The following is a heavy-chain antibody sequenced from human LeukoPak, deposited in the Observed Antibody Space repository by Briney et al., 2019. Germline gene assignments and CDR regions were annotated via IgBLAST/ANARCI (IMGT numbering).Heavy chain of an antibody. J-gene: IGHJ4*02. CDR3: ARQYIVGATGSDY. D-gene: IGHD1-26*01. CDR2: IYPGDSDT. Sequence: RGESLQISCQGSGYSFTSYWIGWVRQLPGKGLEWMGIIYPGDSDTRYSPSFQGQVTISADKSISTAYLQWSSLKASDTAMYYCARQYIVGATGSDYWGQGTLVTVSS. V-gene: IGHV5-51*01. CDR1: GYSFTSYW.